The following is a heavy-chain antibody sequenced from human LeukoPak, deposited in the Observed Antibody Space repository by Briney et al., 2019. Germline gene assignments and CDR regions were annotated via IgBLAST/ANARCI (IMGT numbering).Heavy chain of an antibody. D-gene: IGHD3-22*01. CDR2: IIPIFGTA. CDR1: GGTFSSYA. V-gene: IGHV1-69*05. CDR3: ARDQDYYDSSGHDY. Sequence: GSSVKLSCKASGGTFSSYAISWVRQAPGQGLEWMGRIIPIFGTANYAQKFQGRVTITTDESTSTAYMELSSLRSEDTAVYSCARDQDYYDSSGHDYWGQGTLVTVSS. J-gene: IGHJ4*02.